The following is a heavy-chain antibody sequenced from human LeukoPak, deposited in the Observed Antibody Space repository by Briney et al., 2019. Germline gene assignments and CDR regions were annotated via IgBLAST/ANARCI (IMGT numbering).Heavy chain of an antibody. CDR3: AKDNRRFGEPKGRIFDY. D-gene: IGHD3-10*01. V-gene: IGHV3-23*01. Sequence: GGSLRLSCAASGFTFSSYAMSWVRQAPGKGLEWVSAISGSGGSTYYADSVKGRFTISRDNSKNTLYLQMNSLRAEDTAVYYCAKDNRRFGEPKGRIFDYWGQGTLVTVSS. CDR2: ISGSGGST. J-gene: IGHJ4*02. CDR1: GFTFSSYA.